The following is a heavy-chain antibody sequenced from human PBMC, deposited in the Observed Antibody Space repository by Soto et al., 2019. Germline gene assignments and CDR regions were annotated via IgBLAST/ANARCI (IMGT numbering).Heavy chain of an antibody. D-gene: IGHD2-21*01. CDR2: ITSSGGNT. CDR1: GFTFSSYA. J-gene: IGHJ6*02. V-gene: IGHV3-64*01. Sequence: EVQLVESGGGLVQPGGSLRLSCAASGFTFSSYAMHRVRQAPGKGLEYVSVITSSGGNTDYASSVKGRFTISRDNSKNTLYLQMGSLRAEDMAVYYCARRIPFGYGMDVWGQGTTVTVSS. CDR3: ARRIPFGYGMDV.